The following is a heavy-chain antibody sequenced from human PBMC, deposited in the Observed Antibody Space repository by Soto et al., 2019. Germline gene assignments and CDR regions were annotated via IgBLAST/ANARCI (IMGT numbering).Heavy chain of an antibody. D-gene: IGHD3-10*01. CDR1: GFTFSSYG. CDR3: AKDRYGSGGYLDY. CDR2: ISYDGSNK. V-gene: IGHV3-30*18. Sequence: GGSLRLSCAASGFTFSSYGMHWVRQAPGKGLEWVAVISYDGSNKYYADSVKGRFTISRDNSKNTLHLQMNSLRAEDTAVYYCAKDRYGSGGYLDYWGQGTLVTVSS. J-gene: IGHJ4*02.